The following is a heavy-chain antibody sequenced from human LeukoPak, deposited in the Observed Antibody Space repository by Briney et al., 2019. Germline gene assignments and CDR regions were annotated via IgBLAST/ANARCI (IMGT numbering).Heavy chain of an antibody. CDR3: AREGGGRREYNWFDP. V-gene: IGHV1-2*02. D-gene: IGHD3-16*01. Sequence: VASVKVSCKASGYTFTGYYMHWVRQAPGQGLEWMGWINPNSGGTNYAQKFQGRVTMTRDTSISTAHMELSRLRSDDTAVYYCAREGGGRREYNWFDPWGQGTLVTVSS. J-gene: IGHJ5*02. CDR2: INPNSGGT. CDR1: GYTFTGYY.